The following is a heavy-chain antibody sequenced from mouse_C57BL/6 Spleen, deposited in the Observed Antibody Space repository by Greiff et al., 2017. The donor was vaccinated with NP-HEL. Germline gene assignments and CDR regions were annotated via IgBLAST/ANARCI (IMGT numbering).Heavy chain of an antibody. D-gene: IGHD1-1*01. CDR2: IRSKSNNYAT. CDR1: GFSFNTYA. Sequence: EVKLVESGGGLVQPKGSLKLSCAASGFSFNTYAMNWVRQAPGKGLEWVARIRSKSNNYATYYADSVKDRFTISRDDSESMLYLQMNNLKTEDTAMYYCVRHDAGSSYTYAMDYWGQGTSVTVSS. J-gene: IGHJ4*01. V-gene: IGHV10-1*01. CDR3: VRHDAGSSYTYAMDY.